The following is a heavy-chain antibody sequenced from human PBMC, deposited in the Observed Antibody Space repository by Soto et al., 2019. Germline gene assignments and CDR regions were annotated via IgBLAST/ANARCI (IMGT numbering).Heavy chain of an antibody. CDR1: GYTFTSYY. Sequence: ASVKVSCKASGYTFTSYYMHWVRQAPGQGLEWMGIINPSGGSTSYAQKFQGRVTMTRDTSTSTAYMELSSLRSEDTAVYYCARDLSGGGDYYDSSGSPGHWGQGTLVTVSS. J-gene: IGHJ4*02. CDR3: ARDLSGGGDYYDSSGSPGH. CDR2: INPSGGST. D-gene: IGHD3-22*01. V-gene: IGHV1-46*01.